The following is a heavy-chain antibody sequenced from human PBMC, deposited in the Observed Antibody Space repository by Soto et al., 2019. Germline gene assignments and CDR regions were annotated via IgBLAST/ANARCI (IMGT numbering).Heavy chain of an antibody. CDR3: ARAGQWLFDY. Sequence: PSETLYLTSVSPGDNVPRKRAGWNWIRQSPSRGLEWLGRTYYRSKWYNEYAVSVKGRITINPDTSKNQFSLHLNSVTPEDTALYYCARAGQWLFDYWGQGTLVTVSS. CDR2: TYYRSKWYN. CDR1: GDNVPRKRAG. D-gene: IGHD6-19*01. V-gene: IGHV6-1*01. J-gene: IGHJ4*02.